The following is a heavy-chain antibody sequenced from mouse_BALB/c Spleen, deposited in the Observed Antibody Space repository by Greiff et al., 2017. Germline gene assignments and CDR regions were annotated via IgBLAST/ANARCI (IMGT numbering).Heavy chain of an antibody. J-gene: IGHJ4*01. V-gene: IGHV5-17*02. CDR2: ISSGSSTI. CDR3: ARGITRDYYAMDY. CDR1: GFTFSSFG. Sequence: EVKLVESGGGLVQPGGSRKLSCAASGFTFSSFGMHWVRQAPEKGLEWVAYISSGSSTIYYADTVKGRFTISRDNPKNTLFLQMTSLRSEDTAMYYCARGITRDYYAMDYWGQGTSVTVSS. D-gene: IGHD2-4*01.